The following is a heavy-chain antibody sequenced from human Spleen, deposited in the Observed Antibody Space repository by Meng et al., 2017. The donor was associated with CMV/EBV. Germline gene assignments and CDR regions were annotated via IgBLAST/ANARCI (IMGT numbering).Heavy chain of an antibody. CDR3: AKDSGSPEYYFDY. V-gene: IGHV1-69*10. Sequence: SVKVSCKASGGTFSSYAISWVRQAPGQGLEWMGGIIPILGIPNYAQKFQGRVTITADKSTSTASMELSSLRSEDTAVYYCAKDSGSPEYYFDYWGQGTLVTVSS. J-gene: IGHJ4*02. CDR1: GGTFSSYA. CDR2: IIPILGIP. D-gene: IGHD1-26*01.